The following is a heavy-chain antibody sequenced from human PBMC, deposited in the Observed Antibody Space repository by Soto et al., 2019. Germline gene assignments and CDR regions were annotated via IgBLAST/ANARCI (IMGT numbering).Heavy chain of an antibody. CDR3: ANVLRLDY. D-gene: IGHD2-8*01. CDR1: GFTFSNYG. V-gene: IGHV3-30*18. Sequence: GGSLRLSCSASGFTFSNYGMHWVRQAPGKGLEWVAVISYDGSNKYYADSVKGRFTISRDNSKNTLYLQMNSLRAEDTAVYYCANVLRLDYWGQGTLVTVSS. CDR2: ISYDGSNK. J-gene: IGHJ4*02.